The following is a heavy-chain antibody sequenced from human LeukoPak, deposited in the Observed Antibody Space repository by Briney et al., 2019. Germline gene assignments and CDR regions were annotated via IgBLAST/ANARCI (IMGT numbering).Heavy chain of an antibody. CDR2: IKKDGTEK. Sequence: GGSLRLSCAASGFTFSSYGMQWVRQPRGEGLEWVATIKKDGTEKTYLDSVKGRFSISRDNAKNSLYLQMNSLRAEDTAVYYCARASGDSKYRPCDFWGQGTLVTVSS. CDR1: GFTFSSYG. D-gene: IGHD2-2*01. CDR3: ARASGDSKYRPCDF. V-gene: IGHV3-7*01. J-gene: IGHJ4*02.